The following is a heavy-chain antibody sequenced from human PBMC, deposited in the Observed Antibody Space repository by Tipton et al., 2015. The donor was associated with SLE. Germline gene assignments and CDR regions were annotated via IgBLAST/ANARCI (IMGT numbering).Heavy chain of an antibody. CDR2: ISGSGVDP. D-gene: IGHD1-7*01. CDR1: GFNFDNYG. Sequence: SLRLSCAASGFNFDNYGMSWVRQAPGKGLEWVSAISGSGVDPYYADSVKGRFTISRDNSKNTLYLQMNSLRAEDTAVYYCASCRYNLNYRVTFDQWGQGTLVTVSS. J-gene: IGHJ4*02. V-gene: IGHV3-23*01. CDR3: ASCRYNLNYRVTFDQ.